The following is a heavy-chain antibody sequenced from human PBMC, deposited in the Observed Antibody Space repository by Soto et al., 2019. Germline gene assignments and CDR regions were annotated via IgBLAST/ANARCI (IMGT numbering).Heavy chain of an antibody. J-gene: IGHJ4*02. CDR3: ARDLVGIAYDFWSGYHS. CDR1: GYTFTSYG. V-gene: IGHV1-18*01. D-gene: IGHD3-3*01. CDR2: ISAYNGNT. Sequence: GASVKVSCKASGYTFTSYGISWVRQAPGQGLEWMGWISAYNGNTNYAQKLQGRVTMTTDTSTSTAYMELRSLRSDDTAVYYCARDLVGIAYDFWSGYHSWGQGTLVTVSS.